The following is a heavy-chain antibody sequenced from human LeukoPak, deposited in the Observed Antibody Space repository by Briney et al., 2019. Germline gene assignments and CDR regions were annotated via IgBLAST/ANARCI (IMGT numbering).Heavy chain of an antibody. J-gene: IGHJ4*02. Sequence: WGSLGLSCAASGFTFSSYSMNWVRQAPGKGLEWVSSISSSSSYIYYADSVKGRFTISRDNAKNSLYLQMNSLRAEDTAIYYCAKDLAATPYYWGQGTLVTVSS. CDR1: GFTFSSYS. CDR2: ISSSSSYI. V-gene: IGHV3-21*04. CDR3: AKDLAATPYY. D-gene: IGHD2-15*01.